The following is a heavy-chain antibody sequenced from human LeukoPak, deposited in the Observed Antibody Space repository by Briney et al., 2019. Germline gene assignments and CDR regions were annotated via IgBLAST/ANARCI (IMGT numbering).Heavy chain of an antibody. J-gene: IGHJ5*02. Sequence: PGGSLRLSCAASGFTFSSYWMSWVRQAPGKGLEWVANIKQDGSEKYYVDSVKGRFTISRDNAKNSLYLQMNSLRAEDTAVYYCARDLFLEWLFHTSNWFDPWGQGTLVTVSS. CDR1: GFTFSSYW. CDR2: IKQDGSEK. V-gene: IGHV3-7*01. CDR3: ARDLFLEWLFHTSNWFDP. D-gene: IGHD3-3*01.